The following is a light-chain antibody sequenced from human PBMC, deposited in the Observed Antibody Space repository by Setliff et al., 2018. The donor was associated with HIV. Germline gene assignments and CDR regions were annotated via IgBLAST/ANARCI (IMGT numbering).Light chain of an antibody. CDR2: DVS. CDR3: GSCTSTSPCA. V-gene: IGLV2-11*01. CDR1: SSDVGGYNY. Sequence: QSALTQPRSVSGSPGQSVTISCTGTSSDVGGYNYVSWYQQHPGKAPKLMIYDVSKRPSGVPDRFSGSKSGNPASLTISGLQAQDEADYYGGSCTSTSPCAFGTGTKVTVL. J-gene: IGLJ1*01.